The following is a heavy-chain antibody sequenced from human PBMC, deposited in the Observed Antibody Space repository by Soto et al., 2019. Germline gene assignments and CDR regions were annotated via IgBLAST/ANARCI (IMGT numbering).Heavy chain of an antibody. CDR2: IWYDGTNK. V-gene: IGHV3-33*01. CDR3: ARISNWGERGYIDY. CDR1: GFTFSTYG. Sequence: QVQLVESGGGVVQPGRSLRLSCAASGFTFSTYGIHWVRQAPRNGLEWVAVIWYDGTNKYYADSVKGRFTISRDNSKNTVYLQMDSLRADDTAVYYCARISNWGERGYIDYWGQGTLVTVSS. J-gene: IGHJ4*02. D-gene: IGHD7-27*01.